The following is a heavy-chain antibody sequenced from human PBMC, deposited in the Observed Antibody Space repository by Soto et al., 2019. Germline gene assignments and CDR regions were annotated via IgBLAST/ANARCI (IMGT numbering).Heavy chain of an antibody. CDR1: GFTFSSYA. J-gene: IGHJ6*02. Sequence: GGSLRLSCAASGFTFSSYAMSWVRQAPGTGLEWVSSITGSGGSTYYADSVKGRFTISRDNAKNSLYLQMNSLRDEDTAVYYCATFITIFGNGMDVWGQGTTVTVSS. CDR2: ITGSGGST. CDR3: ATFITIFGNGMDV. V-gene: IGHV3-23*01. D-gene: IGHD3-3*01.